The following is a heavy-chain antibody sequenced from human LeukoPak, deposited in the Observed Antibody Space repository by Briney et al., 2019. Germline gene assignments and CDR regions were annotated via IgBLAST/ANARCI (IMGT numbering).Heavy chain of an antibody. Sequence: GESLKISCKGSGYTFSNSIIGWVRQMPGKGLEWMGIIYPGDSETRYSPSFQGQVTISADKSISTAYLQWSSLRASDTAMYYCARLPAASAIRGDYWGQGTLVNVSS. J-gene: IGHJ4*02. CDR2: IYPGDSET. V-gene: IGHV5-51*01. CDR3: ARLPAASAIRGDY. D-gene: IGHD2-2*01. CDR1: GYTFSNSI.